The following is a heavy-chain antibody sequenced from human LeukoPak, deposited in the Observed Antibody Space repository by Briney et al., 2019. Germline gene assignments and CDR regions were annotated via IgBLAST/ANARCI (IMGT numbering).Heavy chain of an antibody. CDR1: GYTLITDY. CDR2: INPSGGST. J-gene: IGHJ4*01. CDR3: SRWGYGDVIDY. D-gene: IGHD4-17*01. Sequence: GASVKLSCTASGYTLITDYMHWLRQAPGQGLEWMGIINPSGGSTSYAQKFQGRVTMTRDTSTSTVYLELRRLRRKETAVYDCSRWGYGDVIDYWGHGTLVSVSS. V-gene: IGHV1-46*03.